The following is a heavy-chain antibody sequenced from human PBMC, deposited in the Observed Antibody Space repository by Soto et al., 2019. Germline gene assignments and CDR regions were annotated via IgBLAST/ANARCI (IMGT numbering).Heavy chain of an antibody. D-gene: IGHD3-22*01. CDR3: ARDKDDSSGYYEIDAFDI. V-gene: IGHV3-33*01. Sequence: GGSLRLSCAASGFTFSSYGMHWVRQAPGKGLEWVAVIWYDGSNKYYADSVKGRFTISRDNSKNTLYLQTNSLRAEDTAVYYCARDKDDSSGYYEIDAFDIWGQGTMVTVSS. CDR2: IWYDGSNK. J-gene: IGHJ3*02. CDR1: GFTFSSYG.